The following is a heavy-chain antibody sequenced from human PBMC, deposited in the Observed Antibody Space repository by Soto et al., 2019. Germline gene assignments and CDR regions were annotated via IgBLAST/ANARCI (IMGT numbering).Heavy chain of an antibody. CDR3: ARLEGLATISYYFYY. CDR2: IYYSGST. J-gene: IGHJ4*02. CDR1: GGSISSSSYY. D-gene: IGHD3-9*01. Sequence: SETLSLTCTVSGGSISSSSYYWGWIRQPPGKGLEWIGSIYYSGSTYYNPSLKSRVTISVDKSKNQFSLKLSSVTAADTAVYYCARLEGLATISYYFYYWGQGTLVTVSS. V-gene: IGHV4-39*01.